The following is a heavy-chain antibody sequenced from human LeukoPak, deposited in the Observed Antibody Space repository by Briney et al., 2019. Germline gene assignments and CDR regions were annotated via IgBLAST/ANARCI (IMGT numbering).Heavy chain of an antibody. V-gene: IGHV4-59*08. D-gene: IGHD5-18*01. Sequence: PSETLSLTCTVSGGSISSYYWSWIRQPPGKGLEWIGYIYYNGSTNYNPSLKSRVTISVDTSKNQFSLKLSSVTAADTAVYYCARLVDTGDAFDIWGQGTMVTVSS. J-gene: IGHJ3*02. CDR3: ARLVDTGDAFDI. CDR2: IYYNGST. CDR1: GGSISSYY.